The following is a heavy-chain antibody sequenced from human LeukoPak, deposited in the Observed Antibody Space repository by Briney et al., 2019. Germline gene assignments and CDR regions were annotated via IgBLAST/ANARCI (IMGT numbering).Heavy chain of an antibody. D-gene: IGHD3-3*01. CDR3: ARDLNDSWSGYQEFGYFDL. CDR2: INPNSGGT. CDR1: GYTFTSYA. J-gene: IGHJ2*01. Sequence: ASVKVSCKASGYTFTSYAMNWVRQAPGQGLEWMGRINPNSGGTNYAQKFQGRVTMTRDTSISTAYMELSRLRSDDTAVYYCARDLNDSWSGYQEFGYFDLWGRGTLVTVSS. V-gene: IGHV1-2*06.